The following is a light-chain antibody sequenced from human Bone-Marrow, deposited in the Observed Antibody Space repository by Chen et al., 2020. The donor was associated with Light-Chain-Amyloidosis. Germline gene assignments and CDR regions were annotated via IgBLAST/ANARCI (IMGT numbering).Light chain of an antibody. CDR1: DLPTKY. J-gene: IGLJ2*01. Sequence: SYELTQPPSVSVSPGQTARITCSGDDLPTKYAYWYQQKPGHAPVLVIHRDTERPSGISERCSGSSSGTTATLTISGVQAEDEADYHCQSADSSGTYEVIFGGGTKLTVL. CDR3: QSADSSGTYEVI. CDR2: RDT. V-gene: IGLV3-25*03.